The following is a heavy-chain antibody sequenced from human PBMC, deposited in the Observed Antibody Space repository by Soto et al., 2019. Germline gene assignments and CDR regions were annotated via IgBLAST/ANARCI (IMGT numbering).Heavy chain of an antibody. J-gene: IGHJ5*02. D-gene: IGHD3-10*01. CDR3: ARDTYYYGSGSYSP. CDR1: GFTFSSCS. CDR2: ISSSSSYI. Sequence: EVQLVESGGGLVKPGGSLRLSCAASGFTFSSCSMNWVRQAPGKGLEWVSSISSSSSYIYYADSVKGRFTISRDNAKNSLYLQMNSLRAEATAVYYCARDTYYYGSGSYSPWGQGTLVTVSS. V-gene: IGHV3-21*01.